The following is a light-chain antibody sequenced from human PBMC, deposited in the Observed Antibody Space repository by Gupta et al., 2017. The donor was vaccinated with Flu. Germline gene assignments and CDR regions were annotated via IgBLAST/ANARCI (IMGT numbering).Light chain of an antibody. J-gene: IGKJ1*01. V-gene: IGKV3-20*01. Sequence: GERATLSCRASQIVRSDYLAWYQQKPGQAPRLLIYGAYYRATGFPDRFSGSGSGTDFTLTISRLEPEDSAVYYCQQEDSSSWTFGQGTKVEFK. CDR1: QIVRSDY. CDR3: QQEDSSSWT. CDR2: GAY.